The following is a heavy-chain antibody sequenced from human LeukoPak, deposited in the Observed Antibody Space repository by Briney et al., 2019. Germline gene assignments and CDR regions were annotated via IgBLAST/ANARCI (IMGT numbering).Heavy chain of an antibody. CDR3: ARGIYGTYYFDN. V-gene: IGHV3-33*01. CDR1: GFTFSSHA. Sequence: GGSLRLSCAASGFTFSSHAMHWVRQAPGKGLEWVAVIWSDGSNKFYADSVRGRFTISRDNSQKTLYLQMDSLRAEDTAIFYCARGIYGTYYFDNWGQGTLVTVSS. J-gene: IGHJ4*02. D-gene: IGHD1-14*01. CDR2: IWSDGSNK.